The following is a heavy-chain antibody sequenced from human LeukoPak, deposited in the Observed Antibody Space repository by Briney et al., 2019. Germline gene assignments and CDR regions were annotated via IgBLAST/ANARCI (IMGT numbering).Heavy chain of an antibody. V-gene: IGHV1-2*02. J-gene: IGHJ4*02. CDR2: INPKSGGT. D-gene: IGHD2-21*02. CDR3: TYEGDYYYGY. Sequence: ASVKVSCKASGYTFTDYYVHWVRQAPGQGLEGMGWINPKSGGTNYAQRFQGRVTMTRDTSISTAYMELSRLTSDDTAVYYCTYEGDYYYGYWGQGTLVTVSS. CDR1: GYTFTDYY.